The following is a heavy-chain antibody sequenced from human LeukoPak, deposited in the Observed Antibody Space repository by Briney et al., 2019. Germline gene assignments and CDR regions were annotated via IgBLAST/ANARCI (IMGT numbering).Heavy chain of an antibody. CDR1: GDSVSSNSAA. V-gene: IGHV6-1*01. D-gene: IGHD3-10*01. J-gene: IGHJ6*03. Sequence: SQTLSLTCAISGDSVSSNSAAWNWIRQSPSRGLEWLGRTYYRSKWYNDYAVSVKSRITINPDTSKNQFSPQLNSVTPEDTAVYYCAREPTVSGSYYGYYYMDVWGKGTTVTVSS. CDR2: TYYRSKWYN. CDR3: AREPTVSGSYYGYYYMDV.